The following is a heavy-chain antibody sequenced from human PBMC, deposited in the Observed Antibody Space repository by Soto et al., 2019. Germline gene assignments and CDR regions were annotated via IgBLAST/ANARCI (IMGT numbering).Heavy chain of an antibody. Sequence: GGSLRLSCVASGFTFSSYAMHWVRQAPGKGLEWVAVISYDGSNKYYADSVKGRFTISRDKSQNTLYLQMKSLRAEDTAVYYCARDPPATRHGMDVWGQGTTVTVSS. CDR3: ARDPPATRHGMDV. CDR2: ISYDGSNK. J-gene: IGHJ6*02. V-gene: IGHV3-30*14. CDR1: GFTFSSYA.